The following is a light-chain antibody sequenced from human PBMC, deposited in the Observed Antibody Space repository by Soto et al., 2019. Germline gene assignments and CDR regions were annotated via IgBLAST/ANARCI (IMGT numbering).Light chain of an antibody. CDR1: SSDVGAYNY. CDR3: SSYTSSNSVV. V-gene: IGLV2-14*03. Sequence: QSALTQPASVSGSPGQSITISCTGTSSDVGAYNYVSWYQQHPGKAPKVMIYDVHYRPSGVSNRFSGSKSGNTASLTISGLQAEDEADYYCSSYTSSNSVVFGGGTKVTVL. J-gene: IGLJ2*01. CDR2: DVH.